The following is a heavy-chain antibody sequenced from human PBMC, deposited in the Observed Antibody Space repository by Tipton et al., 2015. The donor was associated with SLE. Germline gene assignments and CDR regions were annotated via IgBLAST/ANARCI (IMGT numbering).Heavy chain of an antibody. D-gene: IGHD4-23*01. V-gene: IGHV4-34*01. Sequence: GLVKPSETLSLTCAVYGGSFSGYYWSWIRQPPGKGLEWIGEINHSGSTNYNPSLKSRVTISMDTSKNQLSLKLSSVTAADTAVYYCARGGRGDGGNPFDPWGQGTLVTVSS. J-gene: IGHJ5*02. CDR2: INHSGST. CDR3: ARGGRGDGGNPFDP. CDR1: GGSFSGYY.